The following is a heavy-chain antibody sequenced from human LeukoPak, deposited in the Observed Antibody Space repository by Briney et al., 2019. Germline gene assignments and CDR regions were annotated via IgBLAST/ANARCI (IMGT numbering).Heavy chain of an antibody. Sequence: GSLRLSCAASGFTFSNYALSWVRQAPGKGLEWVSSISSTGGTTYYADSVKGRFTISRDNSKNTLYLQMNSLRAEDTAIYYCAKNGDRGAYCTGGTCYPYFYYYMDVWGKGTTVTI. D-gene: IGHD2-15*01. CDR1: GFTFSNYA. J-gene: IGHJ6*03. CDR2: ISSTGGTT. CDR3: AKNGDRGAYCTGGTCYPYFYYYMDV. V-gene: IGHV3-23*01.